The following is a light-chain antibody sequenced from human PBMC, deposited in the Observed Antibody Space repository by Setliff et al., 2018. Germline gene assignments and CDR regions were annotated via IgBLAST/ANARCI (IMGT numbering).Light chain of an antibody. J-gene: IGLJ2*01. CDR3: QSYDSRLSAVV. V-gene: IGLV1-40*01. CDR1: SSNIGAGYE. CDR2: THT. Sequence: QSVLAQPPSASGAPGQTVTISCTGLSSNIGAGYEVHWYQRFPGTALKLLIYTHTNRPSGVPDRFSASKSGTSASLAITGLQAEDEADYYCQSYDSRLSAVVFGEGTKVTVL.